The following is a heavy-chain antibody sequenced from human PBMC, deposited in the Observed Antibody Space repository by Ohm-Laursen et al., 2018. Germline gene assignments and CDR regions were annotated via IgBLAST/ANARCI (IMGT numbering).Heavy chain of an antibody. V-gene: IGHV1-46*01. CDR2: INPSDGST. CDR3: ARGTGAYDLRYFDY. CDR1: GYTFARNY. D-gene: IGHD5-12*01. J-gene: IGHJ4*02. Sequence: ASVKVSCQVSGYTFARNYMHWVRQAPGQGLEWMGIINPSDGSTMYAQKFQGRVTMTRDTSTSTVYMELSSLRSADTAVYYCARGTGAYDLRYFDYWGQGTRVTVSS.